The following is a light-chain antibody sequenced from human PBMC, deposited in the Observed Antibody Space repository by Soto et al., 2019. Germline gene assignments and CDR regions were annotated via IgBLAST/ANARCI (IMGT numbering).Light chain of an antibody. CDR1: QTSSNW. CDR3: QHYNSYSCT. CDR2: DAS. Sequence: DIQMTQSPSTLSASVGDRVTITCRASQTSSNWLAWYQQKPGKAPKLLIYDASILESGVPSRFSGSGSGTEFILTISSLQPDDSAAYYCQHYNSYSCTFGQGTKVEIK. V-gene: IGKV1-5*01. J-gene: IGKJ1*01.